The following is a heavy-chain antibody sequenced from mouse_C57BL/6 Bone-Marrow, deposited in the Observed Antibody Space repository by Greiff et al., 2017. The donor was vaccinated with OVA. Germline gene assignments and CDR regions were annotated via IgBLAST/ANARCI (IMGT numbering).Heavy chain of an antibody. CDR2: IRSKSNNYAT. Sequence: EVQLVESGGGLVQPKGSLKLSCAASGFSFNTYAMNWVRQAPGKGLEWVARIRSKSNNYATYYADSVKDRFTISRDDSESMLYLQMNNLKTEDTAMYYCVRRGLYGNYVWFAYWGQGTLVTVSA. CDR1: GFSFNTYA. V-gene: IGHV10-1*01. CDR3: VRRGLYGNYVWFAY. J-gene: IGHJ3*01. D-gene: IGHD2-1*01.